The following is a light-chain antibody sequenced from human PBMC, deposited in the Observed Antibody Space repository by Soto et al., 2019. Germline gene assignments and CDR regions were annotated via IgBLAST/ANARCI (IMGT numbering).Light chain of an antibody. Sequence: QLVLTQSPSASASLGASVKLTCTLSSGHSTYAIAWHQQQPEKGPRYLMHLNSDGSHTKGDGIPDRFSGSSSGAERYLTISSLQSEDEADYYCQTWGTGIVLFGGGTKLTVL. V-gene: IGLV4-69*01. CDR3: QTWGTGIVL. J-gene: IGLJ3*02. CDR2: LNSDGSH. CDR1: SGHSTYA.